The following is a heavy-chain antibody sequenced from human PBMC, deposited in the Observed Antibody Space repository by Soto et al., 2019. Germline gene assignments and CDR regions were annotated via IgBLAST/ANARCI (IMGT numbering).Heavy chain of an antibody. D-gene: IGHD1-26*01. V-gene: IGHV4-31*03. J-gene: IGHJ5*02. Sequence: QVQLQESGPGLVKPSQTLSLTCTVSGGSISSGGYYWSWNRQHPGKALQYIGYIYYSGSTYHNPSLKSRGTRTLTASKSQFPLRLSSRTAAETAVYYLATDVGRRSFDPWGQGTLVTVSS. CDR1: GGSISSGGYY. CDR3: ATDVGRRSFDP. CDR2: IYYSGST.